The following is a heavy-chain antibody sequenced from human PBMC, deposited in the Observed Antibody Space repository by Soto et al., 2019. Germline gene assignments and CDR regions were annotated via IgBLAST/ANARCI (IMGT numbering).Heavy chain of an antibody. J-gene: IGHJ6*02. CDR3: ARDPSCYGMDV. D-gene: IGHD1-26*01. Sequence: QVQLVQSGAEEKKPGASVKVSCKASGYTFTSYAMHWVRQAPGQRLEWMGWINAGNGNTKYSQKFQGRVTITRDPSASTAYMELSSLRSEDTAVYYCARDPSCYGMDVWGQGTTVTVSS. V-gene: IGHV1-3*05. CDR1: GYTFTSYA. CDR2: INAGNGNT.